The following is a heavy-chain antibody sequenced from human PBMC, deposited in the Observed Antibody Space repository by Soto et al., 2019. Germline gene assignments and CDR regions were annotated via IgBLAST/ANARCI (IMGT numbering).Heavy chain of an antibody. D-gene: IGHD4-17*01. Sequence: GASVKVSCKASGGTFSSYTISWVRQAPGQGLEWMGRIIPILGIANYAQKFQGRVTITADKSTSTAYMELSSLRSEDTAVYYCARGTDYGDYLGTDYWGQGTLVTVSS. CDR2: IIPILGIA. CDR1: GGTFSSYT. J-gene: IGHJ4*02. CDR3: ARGTDYGDYLGTDY. V-gene: IGHV1-69*02.